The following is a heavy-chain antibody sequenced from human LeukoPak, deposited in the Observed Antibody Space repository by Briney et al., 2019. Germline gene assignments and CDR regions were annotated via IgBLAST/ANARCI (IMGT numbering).Heavy chain of an antibody. J-gene: IGHJ4*02. Sequence: ASVKVSCTASGYTFISYGITWVRQAPGQGLEWMGWISAYNGNTNYAQKLQGRVTMTTDTSTTTAYMELRSLRSDDTAVYYCARDEPIVGATVDHWGQGTLVTVSS. V-gene: IGHV1-18*01. CDR1: GYTFISYG. D-gene: IGHD1-26*01. CDR2: ISAYNGNT. CDR3: ARDEPIVGATVDH.